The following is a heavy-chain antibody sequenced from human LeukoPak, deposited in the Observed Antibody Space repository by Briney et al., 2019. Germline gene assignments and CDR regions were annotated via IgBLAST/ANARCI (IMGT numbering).Heavy chain of an antibody. Sequence: SETLSLTCTVSGGSISSYSWSWIRQPPGKGLEWIGYIYYSGSTNYNPSLKSRVTISVDTSKNQFSLKLSSVTAADTAVYYCASARLGSGLEGAFDIWGQGTMVTVSS. D-gene: IGHD6-25*01. J-gene: IGHJ3*02. CDR2: IYYSGST. CDR1: GGSISSYS. CDR3: ASARLGSGLEGAFDI. V-gene: IGHV4-59*01.